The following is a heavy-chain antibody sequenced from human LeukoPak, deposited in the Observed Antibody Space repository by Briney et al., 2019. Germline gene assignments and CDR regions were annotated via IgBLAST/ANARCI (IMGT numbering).Heavy chain of an antibody. CDR3: ASAPYGSGTFLDY. V-gene: IGHV3-33*01. D-gene: IGHD3-10*01. CDR2: IWYDGSDK. J-gene: IGHJ4*02. Sequence: GRSLRLSCAASGFTFSSSGMHWVRQAPGKGLEWVAVIWYDGSDKYSADSVKGRFTISRDNSKNTLYLQMNSLRAEDTAVYYCASAPYGSGTFLDYWGQGTLVTVSS. CDR1: GFTFSSSG.